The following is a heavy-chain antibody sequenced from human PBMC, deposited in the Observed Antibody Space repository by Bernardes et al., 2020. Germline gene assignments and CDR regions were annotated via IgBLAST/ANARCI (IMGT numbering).Heavy chain of an antibody. D-gene: IGHD3-10*01. CDR3: ARAILSGAPDY. Sequence: SETLSLTCAVSGASIRSSTWWNWVRQPPEKGLEWIGEIYHSGSTNYNPSLKSRVTISVDTSKNQFSLKLSSVTAADTAMYYCARAILSGAPDYWGQGTLVTVSS. CDR1: GASIRSSTW. V-gene: IGHV4-4*02. CDR2: IYHSGST. J-gene: IGHJ4*02.